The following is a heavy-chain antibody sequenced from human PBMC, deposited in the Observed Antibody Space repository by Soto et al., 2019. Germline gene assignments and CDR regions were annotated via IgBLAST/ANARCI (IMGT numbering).Heavy chain of an antibody. D-gene: IGHD3-22*01. Sequence: SGPTLVNPTQTLTLTCTFSGFSLSTSGMCVSWIRQPPGKALEWLALIDWDDDKYYSTSLKTRLTISKDTSKNQVVLTMTNMDPVDTATYYCARMLIPYYDDSSGYYYAAFDIWGQGTMVTVSS. CDR3: ARMLIPYYDDSSGYYYAAFDI. V-gene: IGHV2-70*01. CDR1: GFSLSTSGMC. J-gene: IGHJ3*02. CDR2: IDWDDDK.